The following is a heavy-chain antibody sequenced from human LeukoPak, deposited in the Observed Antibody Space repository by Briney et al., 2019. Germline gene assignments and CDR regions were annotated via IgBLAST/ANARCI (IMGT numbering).Heavy chain of an antibody. CDR1: GGSISSGGYS. Sequence: PSETLSLTCAVSGGSISSGGYSWSWIRQPPGKGLEWIGYIYHSGSTYYNPSLKSRVTISVDRSKNQFSLKLSSVTAADTAVYYCARRSGVVPLPLGWFDPWGQGTLVTVSS. J-gene: IGHJ5*02. CDR2: IYHSGST. D-gene: IGHD3-3*01. V-gene: IGHV4-30-2*01. CDR3: ARRSGVVPLPLGWFDP.